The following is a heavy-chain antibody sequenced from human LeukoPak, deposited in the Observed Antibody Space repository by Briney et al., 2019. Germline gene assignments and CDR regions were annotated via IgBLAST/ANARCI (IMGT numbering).Heavy chain of an antibody. CDR1: GFTFSSYA. CDR2: ISGSGGST. V-gene: IGHV3-23*01. CDR3: AIDRSGWPIDY. Sequence: GGSLRLSCAASGFTFSSYAMSWVRQAPGKGLEWVSGISGSGGSTYYADSVKGRFTISRDNSKNTLYLQMNSLRAEDTAVYYCAIDRSGWPIDYWGQETLVTVSS. J-gene: IGHJ4*02. D-gene: IGHD6-19*01.